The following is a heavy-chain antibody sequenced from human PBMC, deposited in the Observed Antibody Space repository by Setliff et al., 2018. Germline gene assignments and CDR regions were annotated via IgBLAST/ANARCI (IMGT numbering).Heavy chain of an antibody. V-gene: IGHV4-31*03. CDR2: IYYSGNT. J-gene: IGHJ5*02. CDR3: ARGHCSSGECPNYFDP. D-gene: IGHD2-15*01. CDR1: GGSMIGGHYY. Sequence: SLTCTVSGGSMIGGHYYWSWIRQLPGKGLEWIAYIYYSGNTYYNPSLKSRVTISVDTSKKQFSLKINSVTAADTAVYYCARGHCSSGECPNYFDPWGQGTQVTVSS.